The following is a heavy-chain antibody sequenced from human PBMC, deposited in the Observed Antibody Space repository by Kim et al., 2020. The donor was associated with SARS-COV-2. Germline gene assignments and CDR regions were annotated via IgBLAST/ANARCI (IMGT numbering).Heavy chain of an antibody. V-gene: IGHV6-1*01. D-gene: IGHD6-6*01. CDR2: YN. CDR3: ARASARAVHY. J-gene: IGHJ4*02. Sequence: YNDYAVSVKSHITINPDTSKNQLTLRLNAVTPEDTAVYYCARASARAVHYWGQGTLVTVSS.